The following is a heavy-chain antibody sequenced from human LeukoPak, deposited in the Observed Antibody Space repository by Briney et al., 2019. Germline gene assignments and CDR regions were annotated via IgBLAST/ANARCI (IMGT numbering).Heavy chain of an antibody. V-gene: IGHV1-69*13. CDR1: GGTFSSYA. CDR3: ARVEDSSGYYYRRGIHYYYYYMDV. D-gene: IGHD3-22*01. Sequence: SVKVSCKASGGTFSSYAISWVRQAPGQGLEWMGGIIPIFGTANYAQKFQGRVTITADESTSTAYMELSSLRSEDTAVYYCARVEDSSGYYYRRGIHYYYYYMDVWGKGTTVTVSS. CDR2: IIPIFGTA. J-gene: IGHJ6*03.